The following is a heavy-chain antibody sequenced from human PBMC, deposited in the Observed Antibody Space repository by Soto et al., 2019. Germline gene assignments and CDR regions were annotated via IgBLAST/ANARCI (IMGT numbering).Heavy chain of an antibody. D-gene: IGHD5-12*01. V-gene: IGHV4-34*01. Sequence: QVQLQQWGAGLLKPSETLSLTCAVYGGSFSGYYWSWIRQPPGKGLEWIGEINHSGSTNYNPSLKSRVTISVDTSKNQFSLKLSSVTAADTAVYYCARGLNRPLVMVATFFDYWCQGTLVTVSS. CDR2: INHSGST. CDR1: GGSFSGYY. J-gene: IGHJ4*02. CDR3: ARGLNRPLVMVATFFDY.